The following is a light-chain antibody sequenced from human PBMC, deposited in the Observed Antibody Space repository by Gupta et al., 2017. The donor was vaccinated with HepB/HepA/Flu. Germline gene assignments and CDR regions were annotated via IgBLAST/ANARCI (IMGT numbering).Light chain of an antibody. CDR1: SSDVGSYNR. CDR2: EVS. Sequence: QSALPHPPSVSGSPRQAVTTSCPGTSSDVGSYNRVSWYQQPPGTAPKLMIYEVSNRPSGVPDRFSGSKSGNTASLTISGLQAEDEADYYCSSYTSSSTVVFGGGTKLTVL. CDR3: SSYTSSSTVV. V-gene: IGLV2-18*02. J-gene: IGLJ2*01.